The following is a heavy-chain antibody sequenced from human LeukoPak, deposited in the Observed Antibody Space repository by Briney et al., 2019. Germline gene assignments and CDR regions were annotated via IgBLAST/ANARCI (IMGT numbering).Heavy chain of an antibody. CDR2: INHSGST. CDR1: GGSFSGYY. CDR3: ARHILPLLVAFDI. V-gene: IGHV4-34*01. Sequence: PSETLSLTCAVYGGSFSGYYWSWIRQPPGKGLEWIGEINHSGSTNYNPSLKSRVTISVDTSKNQFSLKLSSVTAADTAVYYCARHILPLLVAFDIWGQGTMVTVSS. J-gene: IGHJ3*02. D-gene: IGHD2-8*02.